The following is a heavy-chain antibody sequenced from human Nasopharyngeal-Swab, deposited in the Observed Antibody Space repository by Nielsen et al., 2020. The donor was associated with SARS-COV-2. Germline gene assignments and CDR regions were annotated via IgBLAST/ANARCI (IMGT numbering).Heavy chain of an antibody. CDR2: ISWSSGSI. J-gene: IGHJ4*02. CDR3: AKDMRIAAAFDY. Sequence: VRQAPGKGLEWVSGISWSSGSIGYADSVKGRFTISRDNAKNSLYLQMNSLRAEDTALYYCAKDMRIAAAFDYWGQGTLVTVSS. V-gene: IGHV3-9*01. D-gene: IGHD6-13*01.